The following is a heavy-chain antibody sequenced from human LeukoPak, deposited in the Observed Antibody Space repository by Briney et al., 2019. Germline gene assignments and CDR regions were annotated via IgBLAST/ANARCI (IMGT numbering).Heavy chain of an antibody. D-gene: IGHD3-9*01. Sequence: ASVKVSCKASGYTFTSYYMHWVRQAPGQGLEWMGIINPSGGSTSYAQKFQGRVTMTRDTYTSTVYMELSSLRSEDTAVYYCARATGYYNGYFYYGMDVWGQGTPVTVSS. J-gene: IGHJ6*02. CDR2: INPSGGST. V-gene: IGHV1-46*01. CDR1: GYTFTSYY. CDR3: ARATGYYNGYFYYGMDV.